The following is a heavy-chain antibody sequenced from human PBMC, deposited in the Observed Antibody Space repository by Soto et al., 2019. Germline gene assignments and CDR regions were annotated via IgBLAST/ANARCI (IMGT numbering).Heavy chain of an antibody. Sequence: QVQLVESGGGVVQPGRSLRLSCAASGFTFSRHAMHWVRQAPGKGLEWVAVISYDGSHTYDADSVKGRFTISRDNSKNTLYLQMNSLRVEDTAVYYCARDPIHIPVGYFDYWGQGPLVTVSS. D-gene: IGHD2-2*02. V-gene: IGHV3-30-3*01. CDR2: ISYDGSHT. CDR1: GFTFSRHA. CDR3: ARDPIHIPVGYFDY. J-gene: IGHJ4*02.